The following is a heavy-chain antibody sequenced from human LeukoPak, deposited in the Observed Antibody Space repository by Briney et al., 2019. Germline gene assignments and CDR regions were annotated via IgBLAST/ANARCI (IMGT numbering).Heavy chain of an antibody. CDR3: ARSLLYSGYD. Sequence: PSETLSLTCTVSGGSISSYYWSWIREPPGKGLEWIGYISYSGGTDYNPSLKSRVTISIDTSKKQFSLKLSSMTAADTAVYYCARSLLYSGYDWGQGTLVAGSS. CDR2: ISYSGGT. D-gene: IGHD5-12*01. J-gene: IGHJ4*02. CDR1: GGSISSYY. V-gene: IGHV4-59*01.